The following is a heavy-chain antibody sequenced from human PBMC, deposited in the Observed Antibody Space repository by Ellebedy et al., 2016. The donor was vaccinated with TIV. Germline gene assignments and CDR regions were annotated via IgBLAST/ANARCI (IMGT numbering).Heavy chain of an antibody. V-gene: IGHV3-9*03. CDR2: ISWNSGSI. CDR3: AKASGYYGSGSHFDY. D-gene: IGHD3-10*01. CDR1: GFTFDDYA. J-gene: IGHJ4*02. Sequence: SLKISCAASGFTFDDYAMHWVRQAPGKGLEWVSGISWNSGSIGYADSVKGRFTISRDNAKNSLYLQMNSLRAEDMALYYCAKASGYYGSGSHFDYWGQGTLVTVSS.